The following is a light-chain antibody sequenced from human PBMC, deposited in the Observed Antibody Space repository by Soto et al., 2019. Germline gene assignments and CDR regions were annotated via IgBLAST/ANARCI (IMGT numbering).Light chain of an antibody. J-gene: IGKJ4*01. CDR1: PSISRY. CDR2: DAS. Sequence: LVFTQSPSTLSLSPGDRATLSCRASPSISRYLAWYQQKPGQAPRLLIYDASNRATGIPARFSGSGSGTDFTLTISSLEPEDFAVYYCQQRSNWPPLTFGGGTKVDIK. CDR3: QQRSNWPPLT. V-gene: IGKV3-11*01.